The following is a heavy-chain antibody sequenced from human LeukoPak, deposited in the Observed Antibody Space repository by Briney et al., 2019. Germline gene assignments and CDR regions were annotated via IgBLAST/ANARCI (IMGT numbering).Heavy chain of an antibody. J-gene: IGHJ4*02. V-gene: IGHV4-30-2*01. Sequence: SETLSLTCAVSGGSISSGGYSWSWVRQPPGEGLEWIGYIYHSGSTYYNPSLKSRVTISVDRSKNQFSLKLSSVTAADTAVYYCARLGWFGEFGYWGQGTLVTVSS. CDR1: GGSISSGGYS. CDR3: ARLGWFGEFGY. D-gene: IGHD3-10*01. CDR2: IYHSGST.